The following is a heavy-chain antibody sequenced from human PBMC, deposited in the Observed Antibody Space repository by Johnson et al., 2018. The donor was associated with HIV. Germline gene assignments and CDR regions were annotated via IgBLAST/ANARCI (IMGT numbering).Heavy chain of an antibody. CDR3: AKSGLFVLVVYAPDVFDI. J-gene: IGHJ3*02. CDR1: GFTFSSYG. D-gene: IGHD2-8*02. V-gene: IGHV3-30*18. Sequence: QVQLMESGGGVVQPGRSLRLSCAASGFTFSSYGMHWVSQAPGKGLEWVAFISYDGSNKYYADSVKGRFTISRDNSKNTLYLQMNSLRPEDTAVYYCAKSGLFVLVVYAPDVFDIWGQGTMVTVSS. CDR2: ISYDGSNK.